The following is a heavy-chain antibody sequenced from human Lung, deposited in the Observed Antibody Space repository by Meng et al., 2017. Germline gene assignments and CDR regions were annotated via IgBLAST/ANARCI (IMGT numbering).Heavy chain of an antibody. CDR3: SGHMYY. J-gene: IGHJ4*02. V-gene: IGHV3-15*01. CDR2: IKSKPDCETI. CDR1: GFTFSNAY. D-gene: IGHD5-12*01. Sequence: GESLKISCEGSGFTFSNAYMTRVRQVSGKRLEWVGRIKSKPDCETIDYAAPVKGRFTISRNDAKNTVYLQMNSLKTEDTAVYYCSGHMYYWDQGTLVTVSS.